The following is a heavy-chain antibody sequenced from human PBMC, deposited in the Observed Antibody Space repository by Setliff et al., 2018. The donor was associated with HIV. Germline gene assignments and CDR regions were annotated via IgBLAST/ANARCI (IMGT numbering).Heavy chain of an antibody. V-gene: IGHV4-59*06. CDR3: ASGWVRQSRRFGGVIVLPPFDY. CDR2: IHHSGSS. J-gene: IGHJ4*02. CDR1: GGSISSYY. Sequence: KPSETLSLTCTVSGGSISSYYWNWIRQRPGKALEWIGYIHHSGSSSHNPSLKSRLTTSINASKSQFSLRLSSVTAADTAVYYCASGWVRQSRRFGGVIVLPPFDYWGQGTLVTVSS. D-gene: IGHD3-16*02.